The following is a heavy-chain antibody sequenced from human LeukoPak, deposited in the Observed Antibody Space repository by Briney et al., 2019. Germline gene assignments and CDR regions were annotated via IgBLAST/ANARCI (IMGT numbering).Heavy chain of an antibody. CDR2: IYNSRSN. D-gene: IGHD3-16*01. J-gene: IGHJ3*02. CDR3: AGLRGRPHAFHI. V-gene: IGHV4-31*03. Sequence: SQTLSLTCTVSGGSISRGGYYWSWIRQHPGKGLKWIGYIYNSRSNYYNPSLKGRVTISVDTSKNQFALKLSSVSAADTAVYDSAGLRGRPHAFHIWGQGTVTTVSS. CDR1: GGSISRGGYY.